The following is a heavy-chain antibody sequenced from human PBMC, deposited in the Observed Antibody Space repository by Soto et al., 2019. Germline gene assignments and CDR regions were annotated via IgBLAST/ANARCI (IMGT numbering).Heavy chain of an antibody. CDR1: GYTFTSYY. J-gene: IGHJ6*02. V-gene: IGHV1-46*01. CDR2: INPSGGSA. Sequence: QVQLMQSGAEVKSPGASVKVSCKASGYTFTSYYIHWVRQAPGQGLEWMGIINPSGGSASYARKFQGRVALTRDTSTSTVYMEVSSLTSEDTAVYYCARDPNFSLIFHYYGMDVWGQGTTVAVSS. CDR3: ARDPNFSLIFHYYGMDV.